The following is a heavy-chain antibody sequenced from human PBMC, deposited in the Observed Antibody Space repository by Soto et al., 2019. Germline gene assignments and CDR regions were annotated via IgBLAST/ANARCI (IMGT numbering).Heavy chain of an antibody. V-gene: IGHV1-69*13. J-gene: IGHJ6*02. CDR1: GGTFSSYA. CDR2: IIPIFGTA. D-gene: IGHD5-12*01. Sequence: GASVTVSCKASGGTFSSYAISWVRQAPGQGLEWMGGIIPIFGTANYAQKFQGRVTITADESTSTAYMELSSLRSEDTAVYYCARDRSEGYSGSKFRDYGMDVWGQGTTVTVSS. CDR3: ARDRSEGYSGSKFRDYGMDV.